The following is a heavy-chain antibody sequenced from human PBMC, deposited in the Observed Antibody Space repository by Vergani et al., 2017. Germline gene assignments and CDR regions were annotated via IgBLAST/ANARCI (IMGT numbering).Heavy chain of an antibody. CDR2: INPNSGGT. CDR1: GYTFTGYY. D-gene: IGHD2-2*02. J-gene: IGHJ5*02. V-gene: IGHV1-2*02. CDR3: ARDLVPAAIVGWFDP. Sequence: QVQLVQSGAEVKKPGASVKVSCKASGYTFTGYYMHWVRQAPGQGLEWMGWINPNSGGTNYAQKFQGRVTMTRDTSISPAYMELSRLRSDDTAVYYCARDLVPAAIVGWFDPWGQGTLVTVSS.